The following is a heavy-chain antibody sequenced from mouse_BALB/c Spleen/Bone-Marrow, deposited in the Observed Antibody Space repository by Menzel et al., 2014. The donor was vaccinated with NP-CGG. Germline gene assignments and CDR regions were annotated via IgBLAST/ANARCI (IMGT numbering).Heavy chain of an antibody. V-gene: IGHV1-26*01. CDR1: GYSFTAYT. CDR2: IYPYNGGT. D-gene: IGHD1-1*01. CDR3: ARSDYYGSSYKAWFTY. J-gene: IGHJ3*01. Sequence: VQLKHSGPELVKPGTSMKISCKASGYSFTAYTMNWVKQSHGKNLEWIGLIYPYNGGTTYNQKFKNKASFTIDKASSTAYMELLSLTSEDSAVYYCARSDYYGSSYKAWFTYWGQGTLVTVSA.